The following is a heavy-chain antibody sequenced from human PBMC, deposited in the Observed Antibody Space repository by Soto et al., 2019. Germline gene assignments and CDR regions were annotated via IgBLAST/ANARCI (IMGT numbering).Heavy chain of an antibody. CDR1: GFTFSSYG. V-gene: IGHV3-30*18. CDR2: ISYDGSNK. Sequence: GGYLILSCAASGFTFSSYGMHWVRQAPGKGLEWVAVISYDGSNKYYADSVKGRFTISRDNSKNTLYLQMNSLRAEDTAVYYCAKEAAIAAEWFDQWGQGTLVDVSS. J-gene: IGHJ5*02. D-gene: IGHD6-13*01. CDR3: AKEAAIAAEWFDQ.